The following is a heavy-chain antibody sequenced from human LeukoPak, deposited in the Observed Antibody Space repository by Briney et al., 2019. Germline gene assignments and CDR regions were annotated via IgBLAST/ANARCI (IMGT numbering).Heavy chain of an antibody. D-gene: IGHD3-16*02. V-gene: IGHV3-21*01. CDR2: ISSSSSYI. J-gene: IGHJ4*02. CDR3: ARDKGSFGGVIAFDY. CDR1: GFTFSSYS. Sequence: GGSLRLSCAASGFTFSSYSMNWVLHAPGKGLAWVSSISSSSSYIYYADSVKGRFTISRDNAKNSLYLQMNSLRAEDTAVYYCARDKGSFGGVIAFDYWGQGTLVTVSS.